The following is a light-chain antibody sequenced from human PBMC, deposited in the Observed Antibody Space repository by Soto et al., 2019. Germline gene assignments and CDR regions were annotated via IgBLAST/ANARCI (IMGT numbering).Light chain of an antibody. CDR1: QSVSGSY. J-gene: IGKJ2*01. Sequence: EIVLTQSPGTLSLSPGERATLSCRASQSVSGSYLAWYQHKPGQAPRLLIYGASNRATGIPDRFSGSGSGTDFTLTISSLEPEDFAVYYCQLYGTSISRTFGQGTKLEIK. CDR3: QLYGTSISRT. CDR2: GAS. V-gene: IGKV3-20*01.